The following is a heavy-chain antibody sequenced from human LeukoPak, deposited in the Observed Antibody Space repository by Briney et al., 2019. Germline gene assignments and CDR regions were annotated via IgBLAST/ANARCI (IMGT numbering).Heavy chain of an antibody. CDR3: ARGGAARPDF. CDR2: FSGSGGST. V-gene: IGHV3-23*01. J-gene: IGHJ4*02. CDR1: GFTFSSYA. Sequence: GGSLRLSRAASGFTFSSYAMSWVRQAPGKGLECISGFSGSGGSTYYADSVKGRFTISRDNAKNSLYLQMNSLRVEDTAVYYCARGGAARPDFWGQGTLVTVSS. D-gene: IGHD6-6*01.